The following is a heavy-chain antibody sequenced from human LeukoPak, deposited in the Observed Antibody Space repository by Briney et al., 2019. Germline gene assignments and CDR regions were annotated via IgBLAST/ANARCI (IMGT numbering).Heavy chain of an antibody. CDR3: ARQDTMIGFDY. V-gene: IGHV1-46*01. J-gene: IGHJ4*02. CDR1: GGTFSSYA. Sequence: ASVKVSCKASGGTFSSYAISWVRQAPGRGLEWMGIINPSGGSTSYAQKFQGRVTMTRDASTSTVYMELSSLRSEDTAVYYCARQDTMIGFDYWGQGTLVTVSS. D-gene: IGHD3-22*01. CDR2: INPSGGST.